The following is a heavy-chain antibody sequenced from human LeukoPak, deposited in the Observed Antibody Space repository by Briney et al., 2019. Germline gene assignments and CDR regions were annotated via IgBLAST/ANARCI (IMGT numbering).Heavy chain of an antibody. Sequence: GGSLRLSCVASGFTFSRHGMNWVRQAPGKGLEWVSGISPSGDIKYYVDSVKGRFTISRDNSKNTLYLQMNSLRAEDTAVYYCAKVYYDSSGSNYFDYWGQGTLVTVSS. CDR3: AKVYYDSSGSNYFDY. D-gene: IGHD3-22*01. J-gene: IGHJ4*02. CDR2: ISPSGDIK. V-gene: IGHV3-23*01. CDR1: GFTFSRHG.